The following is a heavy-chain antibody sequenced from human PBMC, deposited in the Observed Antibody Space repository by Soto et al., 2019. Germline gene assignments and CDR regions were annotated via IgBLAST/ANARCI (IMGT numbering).Heavy chain of an antibody. CDR3: AKIQDGACLVY. CDR2: LSGSGGTR. V-gene: IGHV3-23*01. Sequence: PGGSLRLSCAASGFTFSNYAMSWVRQAPGKGLEWVSSLSGSGGTRYHADSVKGRFTISRDNSKNTVYLQMDSLRDEDTAVYYCAKIQDGACLVYWGQGALVTVSS. D-gene: IGHD1-26*01. J-gene: IGHJ4*02. CDR1: GFTFSNYA.